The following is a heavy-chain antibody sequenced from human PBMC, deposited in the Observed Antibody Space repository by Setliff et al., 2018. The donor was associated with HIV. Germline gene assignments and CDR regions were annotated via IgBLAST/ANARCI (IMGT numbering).Heavy chain of an antibody. D-gene: IGHD3-3*01. J-gene: IGHJ4*02. CDR1: GGSISSSGPGYS. CDR2: VYYSGST. CDR3: ARSQPDTIFGVVIFDY. V-gene: IGHV4-39*01. Sequence: SETLSLTCTVSGGSISSSGPGYSWGWVRQAPGGGLEWIGSVYYSGSTYYNPPLKSRVTISLDTSKNQLSLRLTSMTAADTAVYYCARSQPDTIFGVVIFDYWGQGKMVTVSS.